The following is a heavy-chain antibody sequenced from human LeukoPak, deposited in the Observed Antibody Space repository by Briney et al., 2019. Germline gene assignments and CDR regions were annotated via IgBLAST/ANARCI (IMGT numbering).Heavy chain of an antibody. Sequence: SETLSLTCTVSGGSISSSSYSWSWIRQPPGKGLEWIGYIYHSGSTYYNPSLKSRVTISVDRSKNQFSLKLSSVTAADTAVYYCARTAYAYYDSSGYYEEWFDPWGQGTLVTVSS. D-gene: IGHD3-22*01. V-gene: IGHV4-30-2*01. CDR2: IYHSGST. J-gene: IGHJ5*02. CDR1: GGSISSSSYS. CDR3: ARTAYAYYDSSGYYEEWFDP.